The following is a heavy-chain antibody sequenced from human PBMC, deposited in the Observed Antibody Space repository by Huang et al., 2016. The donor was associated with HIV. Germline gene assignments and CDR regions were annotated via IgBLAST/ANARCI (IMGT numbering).Heavy chain of an antibody. V-gene: IGHV1-18*04. CDR3: GGSSGYWSFDY. CDR1: DYTFTSYG. CDR2: ISTNNGDT. Sequence: QVQLVQSGGEVKKPGASVKVSCKASDYTFTSYGIRWVRQAPGQGREWMGWISTNNGDTNDAQKFQGRVTMTTDTSTSTAYMELRSLRSDDTAVYYCGGSSGYWSFDYWGQGTLVTVSS. D-gene: IGHD3-22*01. J-gene: IGHJ4*02.